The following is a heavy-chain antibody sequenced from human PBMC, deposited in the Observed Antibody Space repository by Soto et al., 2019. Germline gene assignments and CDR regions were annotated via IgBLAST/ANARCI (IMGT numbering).Heavy chain of an antibody. CDR3: ARVAYSSSWSKYNWSDP. D-gene: IGHD6-13*01. Sequence: SETLSLTCTVSGGSISSYYWSWIRQPPGKGLEWNRYIYYSGSTNYNPSHKSRVNITVDTSKNQFSLKLSSVTASVTAVYYCARVAYSSSWSKYNWSDPWGQGTLVTVSS. CDR1: GGSISSYY. J-gene: IGHJ5*02. V-gene: IGHV4-59*01. CDR2: IYYSGST.